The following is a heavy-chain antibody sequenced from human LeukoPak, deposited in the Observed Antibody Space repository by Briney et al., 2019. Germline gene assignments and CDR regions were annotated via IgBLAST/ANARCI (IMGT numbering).Heavy chain of an antibody. J-gene: IGHJ3*02. V-gene: IGHV3-30*03. CDR3: ARRLGLRWDLQAFDI. CDR2: ISYDGSNK. Sequence: GGSLRLSCAASGFTFSSYGMHWVRQAPGKGLEWVAVISYDGSNKYYADSVKGRFTISRDNSKNTLYLQMNSLRSEDTAVYYCARRLGLRWDLQAFDIWGQGTMVTVSS. D-gene: IGHD4-23*01. CDR1: GFTFSSYG.